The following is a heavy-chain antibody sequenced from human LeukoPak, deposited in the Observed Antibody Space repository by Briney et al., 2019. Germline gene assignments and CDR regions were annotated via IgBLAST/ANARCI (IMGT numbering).Heavy chain of an antibody. CDR3: ARLFLNWGRLWYFVY. Sequence: SETLSLTCTVSGGSINNYYWSWIRQSPEKGLEYIGYIFYSGGTNYNPSLKSRLTISVDTSTNQFSLKLTSVTSADTAVYYCARLFLNWGRLWYFVYWGEGKLVTVSS. J-gene: IGHJ4*02. V-gene: IGHV4-59*01. D-gene: IGHD3-16*01. CDR1: GGSINNYY. CDR2: IFYSGGT.